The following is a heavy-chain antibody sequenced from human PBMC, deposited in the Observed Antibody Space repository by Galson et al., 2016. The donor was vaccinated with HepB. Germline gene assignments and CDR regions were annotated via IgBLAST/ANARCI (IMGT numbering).Heavy chain of an antibody. Sequence: SVKVSCKASGGTFSFYAISWVRQAPGQGLEWMGGIIPIFGTGNYAQKFQGRLTITADVSTSTAYMELSSLRSEDTAVYYCASGTPTITMVVVVSHFDYWGQGTLVTVSS. J-gene: IGHJ4*02. CDR3: ASGTPTITMVVVVSHFDY. CDR2: IIPIFGTG. V-gene: IGHV1-69*13. CDR1: GGTFSFYA. D-gene: IGHD3-22*01.